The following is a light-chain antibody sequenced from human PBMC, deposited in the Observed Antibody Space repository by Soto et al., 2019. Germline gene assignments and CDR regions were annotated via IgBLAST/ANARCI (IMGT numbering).Light chain of an antibody. J-gene: IGLJ2*01. CDR1: SSDVGSYNR. Sequence: QSALTQPPSVSGSPGQSVTIPCTGTSSDVGSYNRVSWYQQPPGTAPKLMIYEVSNRPSGVPDRFSESKSGNTASLTISGLQAEDEADYYCSLYTSSSTLFGGGTTLTVL. CDR3: SLYTSSSTL. CDR2: EVS. V-gene: IGLV2-18*01.